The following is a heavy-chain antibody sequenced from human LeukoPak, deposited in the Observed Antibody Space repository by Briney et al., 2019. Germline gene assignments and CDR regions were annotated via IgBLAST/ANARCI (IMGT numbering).Heavy chain of an antibody. D-gene: IGHD1-1*01. CDR3: AIGTTVNPRGAFDI. V-gene: IGHV4-34*01. Sequence: SETLSLTCAVYGGSFSGYYWSWIRQPPGKGLEWIGEINHSGSTNYNPSLKSRVTISVDTSKNQFSLKLSSVTAADTAVYYCAIGTTVNPRGAFDIWGQGTMVTVSS. J-gene: IGHJ3*02. CDR1: GGSFSGYY. CDR2: INHSGST.